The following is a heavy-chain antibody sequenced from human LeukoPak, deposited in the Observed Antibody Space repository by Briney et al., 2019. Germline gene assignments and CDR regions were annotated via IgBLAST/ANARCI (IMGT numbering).Heavy chain of an antibody. Sequence: GGSLRLSCAASGFTFSSYGMHWVRQAPGKGLEWVAVISYDGSNKYYADSVKGRFTISRDNSKNTLYLQMNSLRAEDTAVYYCAKLVVVVIEDAFDIWGQGTMVTVSS. CDR3: AKLVVVVIEDAFDI. CDR2: ISYDGSNK. D-gene: IGHD3-22*01. CDR1: GFTFSSYG. V-gene: IGHV3-30*18. J-gene: IGHJ3*02.